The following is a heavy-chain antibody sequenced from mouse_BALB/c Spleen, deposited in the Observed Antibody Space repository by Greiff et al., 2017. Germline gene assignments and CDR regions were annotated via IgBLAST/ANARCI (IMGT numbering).Heavy chain of an antibody. CDR1: GFNIKDYY. CDR3: ARNYGSSYPWLAY. J-gene: IGHJ3*01. D-gene: IGHD1-1*01. Sequence: VQLQQSGAELVRPGALVKLSCKASGFNIKDYYMHWVKQRPEQGLEWIGWIDPENGNTIYDPKFQGKASITADTSSNTAYLQLSSLTSEDTAVYYCARNYGSSYPWLAYWGQGTLVTVSA. CDR2: IDPENGNT. V-gene: IGHV14-1*02.